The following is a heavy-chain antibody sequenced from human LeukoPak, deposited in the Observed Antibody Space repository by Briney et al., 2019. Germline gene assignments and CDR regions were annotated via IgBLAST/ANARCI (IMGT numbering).Heavy chain of an antibody. J-gene: IGHJ4*02. Sequence: GGALRLSCAASGFTFSSYGRHWVRQAPGKGLEWVAFIRYDGSNRYYADSVKGRFTISRDNSKNTLYLQMNSLRAEDTAVYYCAKERGAVYYDYVWGSYRYTDFLDYWGQGTLVTVSS. D-gene: IGHD3-16*02. CDR2: IRYDGSNR. CDR1: GFTFSSYG. V-gene: IGHV3-30*02. CDR3: AKERGAVYYDYVWGSYRYTDFLDY.